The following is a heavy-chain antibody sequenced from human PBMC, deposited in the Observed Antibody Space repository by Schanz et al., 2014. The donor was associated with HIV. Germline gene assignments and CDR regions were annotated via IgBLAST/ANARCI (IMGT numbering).Heavy chain of an antibody. CDR1: GFTFNNYA. J-gene: IGHJ5*01. D-gene: IGHD5-18*01. CDR2: IDSSSSYK. CDR3: AKDRNGYNQPIES. V-gene: IGHV3-21*04. Sequence: EVQLVEFGGGLVRPGESLRLSCLASGFTFNNYAMNWVRQAPGKGLEWVSSIDSSSSYKYYADSVRGRVTISRDNPKNTLYLQIDSLRVEDTAMYYCAKDRNGYNQPIESWGHGTLVSVSS.